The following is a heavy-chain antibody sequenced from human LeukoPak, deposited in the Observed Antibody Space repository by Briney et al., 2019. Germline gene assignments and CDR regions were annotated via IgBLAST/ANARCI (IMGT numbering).Heavy chain of an antibody. Sequence: ASVKVSCKASGYTFTSYGISWVRQAPAPGLEWMGWISAYNGNTNYAQKLQGRVTMTTDTSASTAYRELRSLRSDDTAVYYCARVSRYYYAFDYWGQGTLVTVSS. V-gene: IGHV1-18*01. CDR2: ISAYNGNT. CDR1: GYTFTSYG. J-gene: IGHJ4*02. D-gene: IGHD3-10*01. CDR3: ARVSRYYYAFDY.